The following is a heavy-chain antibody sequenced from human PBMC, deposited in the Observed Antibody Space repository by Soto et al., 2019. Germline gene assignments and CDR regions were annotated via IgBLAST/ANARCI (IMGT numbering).Heavy chain of an antibody. CDR3: ARLSGYDSVFDY. D-gene: IGHD5-12*01. V-gene: IGHV1-2*02. J-gene: IGHJ4*02. CDR1: GCTFTGYY. CDR2: INPNNGDT. Sequence: ASVKVSCKASGCTFTGYYIHWVRQAPGQGLEWMGWINPNNGDTNYAQKFQGRVSMTRDTSTSTAYMELSSLRFDDTALYYCARLSGYDSVFDYWGQGTLIIVSS.